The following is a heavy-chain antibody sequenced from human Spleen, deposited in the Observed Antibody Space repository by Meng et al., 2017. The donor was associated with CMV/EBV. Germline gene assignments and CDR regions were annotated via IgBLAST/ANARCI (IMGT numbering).Heavy chain of an antibody. D-gene: IGHD3-22*01. CDR3: ASRYIITYYYDSSGYSLDY. CDR1: GGPISSYY. CDR2: IYTSGST. V-gene: IGHV4-4*07. Sequence: QVELQESGPGLVNPSETLSLTCTVSGGPISSYYWSWIRQPAGKGLEWIGRIYTSGSTNYNPSLKSRVTVSVDTSKNQFSLKLSSVTAADTAVYYCASRYIITYYYDSSGYSLDYWGQGTLVTVSS. J-gene: IGHJ4*02.